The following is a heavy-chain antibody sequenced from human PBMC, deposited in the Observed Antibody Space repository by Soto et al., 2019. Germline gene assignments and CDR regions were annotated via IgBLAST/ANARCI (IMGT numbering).Heavy chain of an antibody. CDR1: GFTFSNNW. V-gene: IGHV3-74*01. CDR3: TRDPYTVVPATGRAYYYGWAV. Sequence: GGSLRLSCVASGFTFSNNWMHWVRQTSGKGLVWVSRINPDGRSTSYADAVKGRFTISRDNARNTLYLQMNSLRAEDTAVYFCTRDPYTVVPATGRAYYYGWAVWGQGTTVTVSS. CDR2: INPDGRST. J-gene: IGHJ6*02. D-gene: IGHD3-22*01.